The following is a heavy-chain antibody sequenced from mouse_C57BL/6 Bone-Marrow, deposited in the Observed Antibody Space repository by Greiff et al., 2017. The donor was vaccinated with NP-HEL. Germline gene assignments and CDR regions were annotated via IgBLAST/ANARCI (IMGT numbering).Heavy chain of an antibody. CDR3: VRWLRRYYAMDY. J-gene: IGHJ4*01. D-gene: IGHD2-2*01. CDR2: IRSKSNNYAT. V-gene: IGHV10-1*01. Sequence: EVTVVESGGGLVQPKGSLKLSCAASGFSFNTYAMNWVRQAPGTGLEWVARIRSKSNNYATYYADSVKDRFTISRDDSESMLYLQMNNLKTEDTAMYYCVRWLRRYYAMDYWGQGTSVTVSS. CDR1: GFSFNTYA.